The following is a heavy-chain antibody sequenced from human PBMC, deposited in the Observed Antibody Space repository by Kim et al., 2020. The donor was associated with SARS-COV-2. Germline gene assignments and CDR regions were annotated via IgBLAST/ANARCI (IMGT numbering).Heavy chain of an antibody. CDR3: ARDPCEHLPHCDYGLD. CDR2: ITSSSSNK. Sequence: GGSLRLSCAASGFTFSSYSMHWVRQAPGKGLEWVAYITSSSSNKYYADSVKGRFTISRDNSKNSLYLQMNSLRAEDTAVYYCARDPCEHLPHCDYGLD. CDR1: GFTFSSYS. J-gene: IGHJ6*01. V-gene: IGHV3-21*05. D-gene: IGHD2-21*01.